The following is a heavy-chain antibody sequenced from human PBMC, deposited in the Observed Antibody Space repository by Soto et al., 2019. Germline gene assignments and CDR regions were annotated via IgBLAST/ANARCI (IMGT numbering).Heavy chain of an antibody. J-gene: IGHJ3*02. CDR2: IWYDGSNK. CDR1: GFTFSSYG. Sequence: GGSLRLSCASSGFTFSSYGMHWVRQAPGKGLEWVAVIWYDGSNKYYADSVKGRFTISRDNSKNTLYLQMNSLRAEDTAVYYCARDRNVRHIVVVTAIHDAFDIWGQGTMVTVSS. V-gene: IGHV3-33*01. D-gene: IGHD2-21*02. CDR3: ARDRNVRHIVVVTAIHDAFDI.